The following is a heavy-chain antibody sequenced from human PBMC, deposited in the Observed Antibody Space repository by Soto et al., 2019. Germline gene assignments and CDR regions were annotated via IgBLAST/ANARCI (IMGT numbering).Heavy chain of an antibody. CDR3: ARDKRDFRFLEWSYYFDY. CDR2: IYYSGTT. D-gene: IGHD3-3*01. Sequence: SETLSLTCTVSGGSISSSSYYWGWIRQPPGKGLEWIGYIYYSGTTYYNPSLKSRLTISVDTSKNQFSLKLSSVTAADTAVYYCARDKRDFRFLEWSYYFDYWGRGTLVTVSS. CDR1: GGSISSSSYY. J-gene: IGHJ4*02. V-gene: IGHV4-31*03.